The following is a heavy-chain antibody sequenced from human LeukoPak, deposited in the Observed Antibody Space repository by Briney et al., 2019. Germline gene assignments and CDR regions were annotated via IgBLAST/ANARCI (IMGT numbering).Heavy chain of an antibody. CDR3: ARDYSNYDGRWY. CDR2: IIPILGIA. Sequence: SVKVSCKASGGTFSSYAISWVRQAPGQGLEWMGRIIPILGIANYAQKFQGRVTITADKSTSTAYMELSSLRPEDTAVYYCARDYSNYDGRWYWGQGTLVTVSS. CDR1: GGTFSSYA. V-gene: IGHV1-69*04. J-gene: IGHJ4*02. D-gene: IGHD4-4*01.